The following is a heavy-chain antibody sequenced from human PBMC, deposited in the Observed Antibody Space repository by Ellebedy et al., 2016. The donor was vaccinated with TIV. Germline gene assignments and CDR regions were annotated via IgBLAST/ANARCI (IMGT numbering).Heavy chain of an antibody. CDR1: GTSMTRYH. CDR3: ARDHPWGSDAFDV. J-gene: IGHJ3*01. D-gene: IGHD3-16*01. CDR2: IYYTGDF. Sequence: MPGGSLRLSCTVSGTSMTRYHWSWIRQPPGKGLEWIGNIYYTGDFNYNPSLKSRVTLSQDTFRNEFSLRLNSATAADTAMYYCARDHPWGSDAFDVWGLGTMVIVSS. V-gene: IGHV4-59*01.